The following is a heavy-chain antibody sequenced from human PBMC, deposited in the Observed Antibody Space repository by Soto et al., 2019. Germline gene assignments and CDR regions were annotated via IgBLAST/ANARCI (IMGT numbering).Heavy chain of an antibody. CDR2: IYNSGTT. D-gene: IGHD4-4*01. V-gene: IGHV4-59*01. CDR3: ARVSMSTVSWGFDP. CDR1: GDSISSNQ. J-gene: IGHJ5*02. Sequence: AETLCLTFAASGDSISSNQLNWIRQHPGRGLEWIGYIYNSGTTKYNPSLKSRVIISVDTSKNQLSLKLSSVTAADTAVYYCARVSMSTVSWGFDPWGQGTLVTVSS.